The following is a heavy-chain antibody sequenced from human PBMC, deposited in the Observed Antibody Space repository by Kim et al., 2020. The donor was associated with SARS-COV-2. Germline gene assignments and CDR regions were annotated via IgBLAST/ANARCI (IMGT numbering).Heavy chain of an antibody. Sequence: SETLSLTXAXYGGSFSGYYWSWIRQPPGKGLEWIGEINHSGSTNYNPSLKSRVTISVDTSKNQFSLKLSSVTAADTAVYYCARSRYGGYVLHYFDYWGQGTLVTVSS. CDR3: ARSRYGGYVLHYFDY. CDR2: INHSGST. V-gene: IGHV4-34*01. CDR1: GGSFSGYY. J-gene: IGHJ4*02. D-gene: IGHD5-12*01.